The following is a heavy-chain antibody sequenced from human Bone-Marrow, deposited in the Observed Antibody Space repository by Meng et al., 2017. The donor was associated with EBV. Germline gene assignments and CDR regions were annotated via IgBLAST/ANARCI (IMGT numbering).Heavy chain of an antibody. J-gene: IGHJ4*02. CDR2: LIPDFGTP. D-gene: IGHD3-10*01. CDR3: ARESGRGYTPDF. V-gene: IGHV1-69*01. CDR1: GSACRYSA. Sequence: QVHVVQSGAEGKKSGSVGKVSSKASGSACRYSAISWVRQAPGQGLEWMGGLIPDFGTPDYAPNYQDRVTITADESTSTAYMELNSLTTEDTASYYCARESGRGYTPDFWGQGTLVTVSS.